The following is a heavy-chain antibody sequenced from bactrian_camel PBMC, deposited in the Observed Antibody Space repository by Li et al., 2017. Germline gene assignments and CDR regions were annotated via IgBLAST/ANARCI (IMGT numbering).Heavy chain of an antibody. D-gene: IGHD6*01. J-gene: IGHJ4*01. Sequence: VQLVESGGGSVQAGGSLRLSCAASGYTYSTYCMGWFRQAPGKEREGVAAIGVYESPSYATSVMGRFTISKDNTKNPVMVYLQMPTLIPDDTAMYYCAAGSWVAGSLDEHDYVHWGQGTQVTVS. V-gene: IGHV3S55*01. CDR2: IGVYESP. CDR1: GYTYSTYC. CDR3: AAGSWVAGSLDEHDYVH.